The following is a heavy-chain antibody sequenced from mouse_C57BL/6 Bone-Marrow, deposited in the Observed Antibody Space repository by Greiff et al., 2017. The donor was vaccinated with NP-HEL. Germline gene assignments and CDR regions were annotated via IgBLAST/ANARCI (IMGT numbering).Heavy chain of an antibody. D-gene: IGHD1-1*01. J-gene: IGHJ3*01. CDR2: INPNNGGT. Sequence: EVQLQQSGPELVKPGASVKISCKASGYTFTDYYMNWVKQSHGKSLEWIGDINPNNGGTSYNQKFKGKATLTVDKSSSTAYMELRSLTSEDSAVYYCARDYYGSSSGWFAYWGQGTLVTVSA. CDR1: GYTFTDYY. CDR3: ARDYYGSSSGWFAY. V-gene: IGHV1-26*01.